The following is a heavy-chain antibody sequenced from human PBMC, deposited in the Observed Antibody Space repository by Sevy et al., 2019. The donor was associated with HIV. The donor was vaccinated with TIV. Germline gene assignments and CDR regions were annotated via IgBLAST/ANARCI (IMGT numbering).Heavy chain of an antibody. CDR2: FDPEDGET. Sequence: ASVKVSCKVYGHTLNRLGMHWVRQAPGKGLEWMGSFDPEDGETFQAQKNQGRVTMTDDKSTDTAYMEQRSLRSEDTPVYYCPATKDYYENSGSPFDYWGQGTLVTVSS. CDR3: PATKDYYENSGSPFDY. J-gene: IGHJ4*02. V-gene: IGHV1-24*01. D-gene: IGHD3-22*01. CDR1: GHTLNRLG.